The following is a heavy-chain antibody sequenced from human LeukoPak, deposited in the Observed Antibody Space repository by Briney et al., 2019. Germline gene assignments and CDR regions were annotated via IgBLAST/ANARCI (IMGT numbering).Heavy chain of an antibody. D-gene: IGHD4-17*01. Sequence: GWSLRLSCAASGIIISSNYMQWVRQAPGKGLVWVSRINPEGTSTTYADSVKGRFTISRDNAKNTVYLQMNSLRAEDTAVYYCATVTSGHWGQGILVTVSS. V-gene: IGHV3-74*01. J-gene: IGHJ4*02. CDR1: GIIISSNY. CDR3: ATVTSGH. CDR2: INPEGTST.